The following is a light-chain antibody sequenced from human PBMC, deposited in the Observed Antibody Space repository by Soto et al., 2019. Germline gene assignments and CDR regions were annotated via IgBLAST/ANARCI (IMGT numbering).Light chain of an antibody. CDR3: QQRSNWPPWT. Sequence: EIVLTQSPFTLSLSPVERATLSCIASQSVSSYLAWYQQKPGQAPRLLIYDASNRATGIPARFSGSGSGTDFTLTISSLEPEDFAVYYCQQRSNWPPWTFGQGTKVDIK. CDR1: QSVSSY. V-gene: IGKV3-11*01. J-gene: IGKJ1*01. CDR2: DAS.